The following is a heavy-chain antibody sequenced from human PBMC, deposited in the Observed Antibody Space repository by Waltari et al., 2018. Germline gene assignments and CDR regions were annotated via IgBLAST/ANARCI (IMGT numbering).Heavy chain of an antibody. D-gene: IGHD1-7*01. J-gene: IGHJ4*02. CDR1: GYSISSGYY. CDR2: ISPSGST. V-gene: IGHV4-38-2*02. Sequence: QVQLQESGPGMVKPSETLSLTCSVSGYSISSGYYWGWSRPPPGKGREWIGSISPSGSTYYNPSLKSRVTISVDTSKNQFSLNLSSVTAADTAVYYCVRVKKRSGTPLGVADFWGQGTLVTVSS. CDR3: VRVKKRSGTPLGVADF.